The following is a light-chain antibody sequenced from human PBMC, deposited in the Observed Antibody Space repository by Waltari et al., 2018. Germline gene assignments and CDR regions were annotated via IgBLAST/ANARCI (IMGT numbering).Light chain of an antibody. Sequence: QSVVTQPPSASGTTGQRVTISCSGRSSNIRDNQVYCYQQVPGTATKLLVHTNNERPSGVPARFTGSKSGTSASLAIYGLRSEDEADYYCASWDDKLNAWVIGGGTRLTVL. V-gene: IGLV1-47*01. CDR2: TNN. CDR1: SSNIRDNQ. CDR3: ASWDDKLNAWV. J-gene: IGLJ3*02.